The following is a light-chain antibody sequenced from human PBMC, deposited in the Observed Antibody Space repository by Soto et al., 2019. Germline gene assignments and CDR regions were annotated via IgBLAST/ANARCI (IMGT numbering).Light chain of an antibody. Sequence: DIQMTQSPSTLSGSVGDRVTITCRASQTISSWLAWYQQKPGKAPKLLIYSSSNLQSGVPSRFSGSGSGTEFNLTISSLQPDDFATYYCKQYNSYQITFGQGTRLEIK. CDR1: QTISSW. J-gene: IGKJ5*01. CDR2: SSS. CDR3: KQYNSYQIT. V-gene: IGKV1-5*01.